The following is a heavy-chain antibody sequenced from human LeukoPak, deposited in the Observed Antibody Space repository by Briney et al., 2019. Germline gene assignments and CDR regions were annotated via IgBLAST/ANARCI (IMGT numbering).Heavy chain of an antibody. J-gene: IGHJ6*02. CDR3: ARGAQDYGMDV. V-gene: IGHV4-30-2*01. CDR1: GGSISSGGYS. Sequence: SQPLSLTCAVSGGSISSGGYSWSWIRQPPGKGLEWIGYIYHSGSTYYNPSLKSRVTISVDRSKNQFSLKLSSVTAADTAVYYCARGAQDYGMDVWGQGTTVTVSS. CDR2: IYHSGST.